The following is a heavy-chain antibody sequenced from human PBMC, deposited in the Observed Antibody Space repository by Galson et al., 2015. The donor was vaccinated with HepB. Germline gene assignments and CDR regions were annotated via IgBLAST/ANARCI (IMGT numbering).Heavy chain of an antibody. J-gene: IGHJ4*02. V-gene: IGHV3-23*01. Sequence: SLRLSCEASGFTFSSYAMRWVRQAPGKGLEWVVTTSGDSRKTYYADSVKGRFTVSRDNSKNTVYLKMNSLRAEDTAIYYCAKGRSSGYYYFDDWGQGTLVTVSS. CDR2: TSGDSRKT. CDR3: AKGRSSGYYYFDD. CDR1: GFTFSSYA. D-gene: IGHD3-22*01.